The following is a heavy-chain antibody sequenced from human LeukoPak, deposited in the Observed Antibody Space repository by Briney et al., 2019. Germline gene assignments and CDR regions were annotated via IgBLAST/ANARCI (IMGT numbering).Heavy chain of an antibody. V-gene: IGHV4-61*02. CDR3: AREGYIAAAGAYDY. CDR2: IYTSGST. Sequence: SETLSLTCTVSGGSISSGSYYWSWIRQPAGKGLEWIGRIYTSGSTNYNPSLKSRVTMSVDTSKNQFSLKLSSVTAADTAVYYCAREGYIAAAGAYDYWGQGTLVTVSS. D-gene: IGHD6-13*01. J-gene: IGHJ4*02. CDR1: GGSISSGSYY.